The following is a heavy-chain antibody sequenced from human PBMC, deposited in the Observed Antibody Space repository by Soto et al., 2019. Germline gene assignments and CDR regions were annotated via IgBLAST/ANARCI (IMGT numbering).Heavy chain of an antibody. D-gene: IGHD3-22*01. CDR3: ARVPLYSDSSGYYYDHYYGMDV. V-gene: IGHV1-46*01. J-gene: IGHJ6*02. Sequence: ASVKVSCKASGYTFTSYYIHWARQPPGQGLEWVGIINPSAGSTSYAQNFQGRVTMTRDTSTSTVYMELSSLRSEDTAVYYCARVPLYSDSSGYYYDHYYGMDVWGQGTTVTVSS. CDR2: INPSAGST. CDR1: GYTFTSYY.